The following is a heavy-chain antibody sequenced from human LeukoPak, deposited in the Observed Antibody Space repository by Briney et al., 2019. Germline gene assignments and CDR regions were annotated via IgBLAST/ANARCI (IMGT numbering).Heavy chain of an antibody. V-gene: IGHV1-46*01. Sequence: AAVNLSCTSSGYTFTINYMHWMRHPPAQGLELKGIINPSGGSTSYGQKFQGRVTMTRDMSTSTVYMELSSLRSEDTAVYYCARDLYGGNSGGLDYWGEGTLVTVSS. CDR3: ARDLYGGNSGGLDY. D-gene: IGHD4-23*01. J-gene: IGHJ4*02. CDR2: INPSGGST. CDR1: GYTFTINY.